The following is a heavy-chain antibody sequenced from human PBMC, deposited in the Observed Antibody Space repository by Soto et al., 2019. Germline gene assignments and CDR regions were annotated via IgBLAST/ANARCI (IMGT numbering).Heavy chain of an antibody. J-gene: IGHJ5*02. Sequence: SETLSLTCTVSGGSISSGDYYWSWIRQPPGKGLEWIGYIYYSGSTYYNPSLKSRVTISVDTSKNQFSLKLSSVTAADTTVYYCARVSIMLRGVGNWFDPWGQGTLVTVYS. CDR3: ARVSIMLRGVGNWFDP. CDR1: GGSISSGDYY. CDR2: IYYSGST. V-gene: IGHV4-30-4*01. D-gene: IGHD3-10*01.